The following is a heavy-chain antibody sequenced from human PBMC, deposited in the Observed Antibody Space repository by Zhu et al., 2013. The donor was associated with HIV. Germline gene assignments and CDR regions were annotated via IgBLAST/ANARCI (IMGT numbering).Heavy chain of an antibody. CDR2: ISSDNGTT. CDR1: GYTFTSFG. Sequence: QIQLVQSGAEVKKPGASVKVSCKASGYTFTSFGIIWVRQAPGQGLDWMGWISSDNGTTNYAQKLQDRVTLTTDTSTSTAYLELRSLISDDTAVYYCATDLDILTGSHLTNWGQGTLVTVSS. J-gene: IGHJ4*02. V-gene: IGHV1-18*01. D-gene: IGHD3-9*01. CDR3: ATDLDILTGSHLTN.